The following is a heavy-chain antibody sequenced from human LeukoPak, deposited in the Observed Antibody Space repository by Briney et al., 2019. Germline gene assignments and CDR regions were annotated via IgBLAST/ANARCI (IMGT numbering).Heavy chain of an antibody. V-gene: IGHV4-30-2*01. Sequence: SQTLSLTCTVSGGSISSGGYYWSWIRQPPGKGLEWIGEINHSGSTNYNPSLKSRVTISVDTSKNQFSLKLSSVTAADTAVYYCARGQVVPAAWAYYYYGMDVWGQGTTVTVSS. CDR3: ARGQVVPAAWAYYYYGMDV. J-gene: IGHJ6*02. CDR2: INHSGST. CDR1: GGSISSGGYY. D-gene: IGHD2-2*01.